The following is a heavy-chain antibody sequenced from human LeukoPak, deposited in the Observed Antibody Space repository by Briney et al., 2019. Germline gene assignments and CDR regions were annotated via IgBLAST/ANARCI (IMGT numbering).Heavy chain of an antibody. CDR2: ISYDGSNK. V-gene: IGHV3-30-3*01. J-gene: IGHJ4*02. CDR1: GFTFSSYA. Sequence: PGGSLRLSCAASGFTFSSYAMHWVRQAPGKGLEWVAVISYDGSNKYYADSVKGRFTISGDNSKNTLYLQMNSLRAEDTAVYYCARDSGLDYYDRHYGDYWGQGTLVTVSS. D-gene: IGHD3-22*01. CDR3: ARDSGLDYYDRHYGDY.